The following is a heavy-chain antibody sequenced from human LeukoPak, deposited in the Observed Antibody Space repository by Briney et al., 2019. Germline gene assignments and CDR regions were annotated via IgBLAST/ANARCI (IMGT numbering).Heavy chain of an antibody. D-gene: IGHD1-26*01. CDR2: ISSSSSTI. V-gene: IGHV3-48*01. CDR1: GFTFSSYS. CDR3: ARCRRGSYYLLDY. Sequence: PGGSLRLSCAASGFTFSSYSMNWVRQAPGKGLEWVSYISSSSSTIYYADSVKGRFTISRDNAKNSLYLQMNSLRAEDTAVYYCARCRRGSYYLLDYWGQGTLVTVFS. J-gene: IGHJ4*02.